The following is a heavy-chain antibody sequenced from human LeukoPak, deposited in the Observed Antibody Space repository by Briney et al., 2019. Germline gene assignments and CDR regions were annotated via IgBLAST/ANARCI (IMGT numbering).Heavy chain of an antibody. J-gene: IGHJ3*02. V-gene: IGHV3-48*03. CDR1: GFIFSSDQ. D-gene: IGHD3-22*01. CDR2: ISTGGSIT. CDR3: ARRPPDYYDSSGYYYVEHAFDI. Sequence: GGSLRLSCVASGFIFSSDQMNWVRQAPGKGLEWLSYISTGGSITYYADSVKGRFTVSRDNAKNLLYLQMNSLRAEDTAVYYCARRPPDYYDSSGYYYVEHAFDIWGQGTMVTVSS.